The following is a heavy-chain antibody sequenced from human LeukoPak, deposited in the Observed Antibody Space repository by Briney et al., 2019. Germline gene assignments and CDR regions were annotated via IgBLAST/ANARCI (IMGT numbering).Heavy chain of an antibody. CDR1: GFTFNTYG. V-gene: IGHV3-23*01. CDR2: VSGSGGAT. CDR3: ARGGVDYYGSGTYYLMYYFDY. J-gene: IGHJ4*02. Sequence: GTLRLSCAASGFTFNTYGMCWVRQAPGQGLEWVSGVSGSGGATYHADSVKGRFTISRDDPHNTLYLQMNSLRAEDTAVYFCARGGVDYYGSGTYYLMYYFDYWGQGALVTVSS. D-gene: IGHD3-10*01.